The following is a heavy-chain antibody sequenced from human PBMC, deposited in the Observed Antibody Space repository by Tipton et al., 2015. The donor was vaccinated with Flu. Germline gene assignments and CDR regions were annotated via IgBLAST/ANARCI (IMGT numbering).Heavy chain of an antibody. V-gene: IGHV5-51*03. CDR2: IYPGDSDT. D-gene: IGHD3-22*01. CDR1: GYIFTNYW. J-gene: IGHJ4*02. CDR3: ARRGCYDSSGYFDY. Sequence: QLVQSGAEVKKPGESLKISCKVSGYIFTNYWIGWVRQMPGKGLEWMGIIYPGDSDTRYSPSFQGQVTISADKSISTAYLQWSSLRASDTAMYYCARRGCYDSSGYFDYGGQGSLVTVSS.